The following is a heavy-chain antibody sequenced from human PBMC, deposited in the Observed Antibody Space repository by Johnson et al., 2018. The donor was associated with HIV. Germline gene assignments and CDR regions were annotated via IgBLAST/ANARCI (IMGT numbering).Heavy chain of an antibody. CDR1: GFTFSGSA. CDR2: IRGEANNYAT. Sequence: VQLVESGGGLVQPGGSLKLSCGASGFTFSGSALHWVRQPSGKGLEWVGHIRGEANNYATGYAASMKGRFTISRDDSENTAYLQMNSLKSEDTAVYYCTRTLGYDSSGYHDAFDIWGQGTLVTVSS. D-gene: IGHD3-22*01. V-gene: IGHV3-73*01. CDR3: TRTLGYDSSGYHDAFDI. J-gene: IGHJ3*02.